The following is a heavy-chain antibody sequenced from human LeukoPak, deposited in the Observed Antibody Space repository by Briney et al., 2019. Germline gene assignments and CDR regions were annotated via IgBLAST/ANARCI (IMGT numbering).Heavy chain of an antibody. CDR1: GYTLTELS. V-gene: IGHV1-24*01. CDR3: ATAYYGPFDY. J-gene: IGHJ4*02. Sequence: ASVKVSCRVSGYTLTELSMHWVRQAPGKGLEWMGGFDPEDGETIYAQKFQGRVTMTEDTSTDTAYMELSSLRSGDTAVYYCATAYYGPFDYWGQGTLVTVSS. D-gene: IGHD1-26*01. CDR2: FDPEDGET.